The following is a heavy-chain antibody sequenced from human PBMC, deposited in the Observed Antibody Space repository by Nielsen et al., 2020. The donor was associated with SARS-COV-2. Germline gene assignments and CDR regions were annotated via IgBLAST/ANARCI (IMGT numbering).Heavy chain of an antibody. CDR2: ISGYNGNT. CDR3: ASGLEWLDS. CDR1: GYTFTSDD. Sequence: ASVKVSCKASGYTFTSDDINWVRQATGQGLEWMGWISGYNGNTNYAQKFQGRVTLTTDTSTTTAYMDLRSLRFDDTAMYYCASGLEWLDSWGQGTLVTVSS. D-gene: IGHD3-3*01. V-gene: IGHV1-18*01. J-gene: IGHJ4*02.